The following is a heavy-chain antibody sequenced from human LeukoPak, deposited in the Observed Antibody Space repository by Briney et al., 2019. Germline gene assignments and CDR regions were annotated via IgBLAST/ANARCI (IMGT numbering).Heavy chain of an antibody. V-gene: IGHV3-21*01. CDR2: ISSSSSYI. J-gene: IGHJ4*02. Sequence: GGSLRLSCAASGFTFSSYSMNWVRQAPGKGLEWVSSISSSSSYIYYADSVKGRFTISRDNAKNSLYLQMNSLRAEDTAAYPCARVPRGTTRLYYFAYWGQRTLLTASS. CDR1: GFTFSSYS. D-gene: IGHD3-22*01. CDR3: ARVPRGTTRLYYFAY.